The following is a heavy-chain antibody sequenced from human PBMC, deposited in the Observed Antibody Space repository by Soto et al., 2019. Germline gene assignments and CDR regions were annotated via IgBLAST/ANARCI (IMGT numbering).Heavy chain of an antibody. V-gene: IGHV3-7*01. J-gene: IGHJ4*02. Sequence: GGSLRLSXAASGFTFSSYWMNWVRQAPGKGLEWVANINQDGNEDNLLDSVKGRFTISRDNAKNSLFLQMNSLRVDDTAVYYCARTGDGHHDFLDYWGQGALVTVSS. CDR1: GFTFSSYW. D-gene: IGHD1-1*01. CDR2: INQDGNED. CDR3: ARTGDGHHDFLDY.